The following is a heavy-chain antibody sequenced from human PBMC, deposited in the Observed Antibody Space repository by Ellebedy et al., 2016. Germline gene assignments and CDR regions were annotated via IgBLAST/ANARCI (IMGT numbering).Heavy chain of an antibody. CDR2: IGNKASGGTI. CDR3: PRSCTPLPGCFDV. J-gene: IGHJ3*01. Sequence: GGSLRLSXKGGGFSFGDHSVNWFRRAPGKGLEWVGFIGNKASGGTIEYAASVKGRFSISRDDSKGIAFLQVSTLKTEDTAVYYCPRSCTPLPGCFDVWGQGTMVTVSS. CDR1: GFSFGDHS. V-gene: IGHV3-49*03.